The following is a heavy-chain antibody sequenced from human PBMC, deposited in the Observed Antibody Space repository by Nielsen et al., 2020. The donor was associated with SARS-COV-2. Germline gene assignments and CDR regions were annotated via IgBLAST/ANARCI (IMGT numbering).Heavy chain of an antibody. CDR3: ARDTGYNWNYEGWFDP. V-gene: IGHV3-48*02. J-gene: IGHJ5*02. Sequence: GESLKISCAASGSTFSSYSMNWVRQAPGKGLEWVSYISSSSSTIYYADSVKGRFTISRDNAKNSLYLQMNSLRDEDTAVYYCARDTGYNWNYEGWFDPWGQGTLVTVSS. D-gene: IGHD1-7*01. CDR1: GSTFSSYS. CDR2: ISSSSSTI.